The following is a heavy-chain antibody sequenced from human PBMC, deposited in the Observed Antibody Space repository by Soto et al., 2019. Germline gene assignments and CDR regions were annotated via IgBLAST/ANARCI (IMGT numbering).Heavy chain of an antibody. CDR1: GGTLSIYT. V-gene: IGHV1-69*04. D-gene: IGHD3-10*01. J-gene: IGHJ5*02. Sequence: KVSCKASGGTLSIYTISWVRQAPGQGLEWMGRIIPILGIANHAQKFQGRVTITADKSTSTAYMELSSLRSEDTAVYYCARETPYYGSAIFWFDPWGQGTLVNSPQ. CDR3: ARETPYYGSAIFWFDP. CDR2: IIPILGIA.